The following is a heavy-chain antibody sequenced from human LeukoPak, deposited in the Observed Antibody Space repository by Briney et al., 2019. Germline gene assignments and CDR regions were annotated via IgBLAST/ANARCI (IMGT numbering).Heavy chain of an antibody. D-gene: IGHD3-3*01. Sequence: PSETLSLTCAVYGGSFSGYYWSWIRQPPGKGLEWIGEINHSGSTNYNPSLKSRVTISVDTSKNQFSLKLSSVTAADTAVYYCAGGVGDFWSGYYDYWGQGTLVTVSS. V-gene: IGHV4-34*01. J-gene: IGHJ4*02. CDR2: INHSGST. CDR3: AGGVGDFWSGYYDY. CDR1: GGSFSGYY.